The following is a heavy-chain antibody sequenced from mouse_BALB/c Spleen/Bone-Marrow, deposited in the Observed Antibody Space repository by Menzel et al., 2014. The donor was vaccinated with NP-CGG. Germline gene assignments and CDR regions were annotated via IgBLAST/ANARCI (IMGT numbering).Heavy chain of an antibody. D-gene: IGHD2-14*01. CDR1: GFNIKDTY. V-gene: IGHV14-3*02. CDR3: ASYRYDWYFDV. CDR2: IDPANGNT. J-gene: IGHJ1*01. Sequence: EVQLHQSGAELVKPGPSVKLSCTASGFNIKDTYMHWVTQRPEQGLEWIGRIDPANGNTKYDPKFQGKATITADTSSNTAYLQLSSLTSEDTDVYYCASYRYDWYFDVWGAGTTVTVSS.